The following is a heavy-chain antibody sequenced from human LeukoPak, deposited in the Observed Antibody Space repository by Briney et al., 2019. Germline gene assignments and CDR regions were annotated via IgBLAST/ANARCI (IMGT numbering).Heavy chain of an antibody. CDR3: ARDRGPYSGYDSYYFDY. J-gene: IGHJ4*02. CDR1: GGSISSGGYY. CDR2: IYYSGST. Sequence: SQTLSLTCTVSGGSISSGGYYWSWIRQHPGKCLEWIGYIYYSGSTYYNPSLKSRVTISVDTSKTQFSLKLSSVTAADTAVYYCARDRGPYSGYDSYYFDYWGQGTLVTVSS. V-gene: IGHV4-31*03. D-gene: IGHD5-12*01.